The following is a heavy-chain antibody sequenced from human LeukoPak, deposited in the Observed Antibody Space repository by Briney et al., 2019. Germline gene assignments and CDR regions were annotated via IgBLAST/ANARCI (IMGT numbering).Heavy chain of an antibody. CDR1: GYTFTGYY. D-gene: IGHD3-3*01. V-gene: IGHV1-18*04. CDR3: ARESDFWSGSLDY. CDR2: ISAYNGNT. J-gene: IGHJ4*02. Sequence: ASVKVSCKASGYTFTGYYMHCVRQAPGQGLEWMGWISAYNGNTNYAQNLQGRVTMTTDASTSTVYMELSGLRSEDTAVYYCARESDFWSGSLDYWGQGTLVTVSS.